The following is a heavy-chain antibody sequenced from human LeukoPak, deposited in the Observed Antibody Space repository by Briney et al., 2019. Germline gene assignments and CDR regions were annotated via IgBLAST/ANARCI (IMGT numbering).Heavy chain of an antibody. V-gene: IGHV3-30-3*01. J-gene: IGHJ5*02. CDR2: ISYDGSNK. CDR3: AREDIAVAGTYFDP. D-gene: IGHD6-19*01. Sequence: PGGSLRLSCAASGFTFSSYAMHWVRQAPGKGLEWGAVISYDGSNKYYADSVKGRFTISRDNSKNTLYLQMNSLRAEDTAVYYCAREDIAVAGTYFDPWGQGTLVTVSS. CDR1: GFTFSSYA.